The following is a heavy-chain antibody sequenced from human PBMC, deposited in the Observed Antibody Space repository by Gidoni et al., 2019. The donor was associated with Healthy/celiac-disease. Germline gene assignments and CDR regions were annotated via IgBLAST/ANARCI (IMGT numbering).Heavy chain of an antibody. CDR3: ARDLDDVGAGYFDY. CDR1: GFTFSSYG. V-gene: IGHV3-33*08. Sequence: QVQLVESGGGVVQPGRSLTLSCAASGFTFSSYGMHWVRQAPGKGLEWVAVIWYNGSNKYYADSVKGRFTISRDNSKNTLYLQMNSLRAEDTAVYYCARDLDDVGAGYFDYWGQGTLVTVSS. CDR2: IWYNGSNK. J-gene: IGHJ4*02. D-gene: IGHD6-25*01.